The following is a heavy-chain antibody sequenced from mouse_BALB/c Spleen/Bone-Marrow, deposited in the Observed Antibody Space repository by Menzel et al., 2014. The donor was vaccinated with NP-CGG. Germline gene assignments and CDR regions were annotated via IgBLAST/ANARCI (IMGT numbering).Heavy chain of an antibody. CDR1: GFPLSRYD. J-gene: IGHJ3*01. V-gene: IGHV5-9*02. CDR2: ISSGGPYT. Sequence: DVMLVESGGGLVKPGGSLKLSCAASGFPLSRYDMSWVRQTPEKRLEWVATISSGGPYTYYPVSVKGRFTISRDNARNTLYLQMSGLRSEDTALYYCARQDGYDGTWFAYWGQGTLVTVSA. D-gene: IGHD2-2*01. CDR3: ARQDGYDGTWFAY.